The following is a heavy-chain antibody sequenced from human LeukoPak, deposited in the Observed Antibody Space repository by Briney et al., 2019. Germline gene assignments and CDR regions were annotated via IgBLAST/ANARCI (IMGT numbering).Heavy chain of an antibody. D-gene: IGHD4-11*01. Sequence: SETLSLTCTVSGGSLSSYYWSWIRQPPGKGLEWIGYIFYSGSTNYNPSLKSRVTISVDTSKNQFSLKLSSVTAADTAVYYCARDRVMTTVSVFDYWGQGTLVTVSS. CDR1: GGSLSSYY. CDR2: IFYSGST. V-gene: IGHV4-59*01. J-gene: IGHJ4*02. CDR3: ARDRVMTTVSVFDY.